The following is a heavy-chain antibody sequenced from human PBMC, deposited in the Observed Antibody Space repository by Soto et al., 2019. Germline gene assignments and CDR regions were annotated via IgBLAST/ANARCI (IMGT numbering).Heavy chain of an antibody. J-gene: IGHJ6*02. Sequence: QVQLVQSGAEVKKPGSSVKVSCKASGGTFSTSAISWVRQAPGQGLEWVGGIMPVFPTPDYAQNFQGRVTIPADASTTTAYLELTTLTADDTAVYYCARDKDRLQLGGNYYYILDVWGQGTAITVSS. CDR2: IMPVFPTP. V-gene: IGHV1-69*12. CDR3: ARDKDRLQLGGNYYYILDV. CDR1: GGTFSTSA. D-gene: IGHD3-3*02.